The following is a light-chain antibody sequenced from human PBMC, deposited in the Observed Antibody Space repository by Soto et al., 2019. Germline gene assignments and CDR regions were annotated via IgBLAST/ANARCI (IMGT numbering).Light chain of an antibody. J-gene: IGLJ2*01. CDR2: LNSDGSH. Sequence: QLVLTQSPSASASLGASVKLTCTLSSGHSSYAIAWHQQQPEKGPRYLMKLNSDGSHSKGDRIPDRFSGSSSGAERYLPISSLQSEDEADYYCQTWGSGIRVVFGGGTKLTVL. CDR1: SGHSSYA. V-gene: IGLV4-69*01. CDR3: QTWGSGIRVV.